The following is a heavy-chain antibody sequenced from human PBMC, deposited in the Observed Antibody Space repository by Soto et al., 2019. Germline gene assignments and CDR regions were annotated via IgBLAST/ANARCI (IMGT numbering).Heavy chain of an antibody. J-gene: IGHJ1*01. V-gene: IGHV3-9*01. CDR3: AKDISSSIAAAGSFQH. Sequence: GGSLRLSCAASGFTFDDYAMHWVRQAPGKGLEWVSGISWNSGSIGYADSVKGRFTISRDNAKNSLYLQMNSLRAEDTALYYCAKDISSSIAAAGSFQHWGQGTLVTVSS. CDR2: ISWNSGSI. D-gene: IGHD6-13*01. CDR1: GFTFDDYA.